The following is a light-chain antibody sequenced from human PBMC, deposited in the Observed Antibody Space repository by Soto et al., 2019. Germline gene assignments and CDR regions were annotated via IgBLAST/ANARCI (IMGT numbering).Light chain of an antibody. CDR1: QATSNY. V-gene: IGKV1-27*01. CDR2: AAF. J-gene: IGKJ1*01. CDR3: QKYNSAPWT. Sequence: DFPMTQSPSSLSASVGHRVTITCRATQATSNYLAWYQQKPGKVPKLLIYAAFTLQSGVPSRFSGSGSGTDFTLTIRSLQPEAVATYYCQKYNSAPWTFGQGTKVEIK.